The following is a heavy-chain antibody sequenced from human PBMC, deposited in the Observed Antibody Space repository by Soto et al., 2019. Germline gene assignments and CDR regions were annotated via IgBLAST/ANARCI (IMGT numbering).Heavy chain of an antibody. CDR3: AKDTAPGFYDANGHLDY. V-gene: IGHV3-9*01. CDR1: GISFDDYA. J-gene: IGHJ4*02. Sequence: GGSLRLSCVVSGISFDDYAMHWVRQVPGKXLEWVSGINWDSGDIGYADSVKGRFTISRDNAKNSLYLQMNSLKTEDTALYYCAKDTAPGFYDANGHLDYWGQGTPVTAPQ. CDR2: INWDSGDI. D-gene: IGHD2-8*01.